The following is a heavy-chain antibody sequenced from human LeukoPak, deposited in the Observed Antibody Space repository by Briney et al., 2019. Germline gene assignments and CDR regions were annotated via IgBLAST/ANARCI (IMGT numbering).Heavy chain of an antibody. J-gene: IGHJ4*02. CDR3: AKDPPETYGHYEY. V-gene: IGHV3-48*02. D-gene: IGHD4-17*01. CDR2: ISTGGSTI. CDR1: GFTFSSYS. Sequence: GGSLRLSCAASGFTFSSYSMNWVRQAPGKGLEWVSYISTGGSTIYYADSVKGRFTVSRDNAKNSLYLQMYSLRDEDTAVYYCAKDPPETYGHYEYWGQGTLVTVSS.